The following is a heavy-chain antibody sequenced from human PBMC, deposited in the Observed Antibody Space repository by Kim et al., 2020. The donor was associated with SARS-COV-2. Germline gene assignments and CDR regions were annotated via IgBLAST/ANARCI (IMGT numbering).Heavy chain of an antibody. Sequence: ASVKVSCKASGYTFTSYAMNWMRQAPGQGLEWMGWINTNTGNPTYAQGFTGRFVFSLDTSVSTAYLQISSLKAEDTAVYYCARGPQGFWSGYYYYYYMDVWGKGTTVTVSS. V-gene: IGHV7-4-1*02. CDR2: INTNTGNP. D-gene: IGHD3-3*01. CDR3: ARGPQGFWSGYYYYYYMDV. J-gene: IGHJ6*03. CDR1: GYTFTSYA.